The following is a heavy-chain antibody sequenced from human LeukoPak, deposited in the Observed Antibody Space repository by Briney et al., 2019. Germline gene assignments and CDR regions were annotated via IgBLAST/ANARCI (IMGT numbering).Heavy chain of an antibody. CDR3: AIITTAPFDY. CDR1: GGTFSSYA. D-gene: IGHD3-22*01. V-gene: IGHV1-2*06. Sequence: RASVKVSCKASGGTFSSYAISWVRQAPGQGLEWMGRINPNSGGTNYAQKFQGRVTMTRDTSTSTAYMELSRLRSDDTAVYYCAIITTAPFDYWGQGTLVTVSS. J-gene: IGHJ4*02. CDR2: INPNSGGT.